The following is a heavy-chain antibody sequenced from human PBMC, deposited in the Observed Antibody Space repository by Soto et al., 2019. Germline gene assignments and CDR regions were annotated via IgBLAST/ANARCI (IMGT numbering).Heavy chain of an antibody. CDR2: IYSSGSM. V-gene: IGHV4-4*07. CDR1: GGSFSSSY. D-gene: IGHD5-12*01. J-gene: IGHJ4*02. CDR3: ARESRGYSGYDSRDEKFYVGCFDY. Sequence: SETLSLTCTVSGGSFSSSYWSWLRQPAGKGLEWIGRIYSSGSMNYNPSLKSRVAMSIDTSKKQFSLRVNSVTAADTAIYYCARESRGYSGYDSRDEKFYVGCFDYWGQGTLVTVSS.